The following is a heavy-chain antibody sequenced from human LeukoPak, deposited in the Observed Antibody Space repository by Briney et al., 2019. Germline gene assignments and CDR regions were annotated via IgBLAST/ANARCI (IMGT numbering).Heavy chain of an antibody. CDR1: GYNFSNCL. D-gene: IGHD5-18*01. CDR3: ARHVDGYSYGLSNWFDP. CDR2: IYPGDSDT. V-gene: IGHV5-51*01. J-gene: IGHJ5*02. Sequence: GESLKISCEGSGYNFSNCLIGWVRQMPGKGLEWMGIIYPGDSDTRYGPSLQGQVTISADKSISTAYLQWSSLKASDTAMYYCARHVDGYSYGLSNWFDPWGQGTLVTVSS.